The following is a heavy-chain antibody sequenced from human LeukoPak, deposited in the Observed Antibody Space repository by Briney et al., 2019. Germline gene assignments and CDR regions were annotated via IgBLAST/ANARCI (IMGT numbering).Heavy chain of an antibody. J-gene: IGHJ6*02. Sequence: GGSLRLSCAASGFTFSSYAMHWVRQAPGKGLEWVAVISYDGSNKYYADSVKGRFTISRDNSKNTLYLQMNSRRAEDTAVHYCAREMEPYYYYGMDVWGQGTTVTVSS. D-gene: IGHD1-26*01. CDR2: ISYDGSNK. V-gene: IGHV3-30*04. CDR3: AREMEPYYYYGMDV. CDR1: GFTFSSYA.